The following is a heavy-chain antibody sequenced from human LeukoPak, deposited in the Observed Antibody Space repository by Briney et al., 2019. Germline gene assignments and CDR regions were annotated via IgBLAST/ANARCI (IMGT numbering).Heavy chain of an antibody. CDR1: GYTLTTYY. D-gene: IGHD4-23*01. J-gene: IGHJ5*02. Sequence: ASVKVSCKASGYTLTTYYMHWVRQAPGQGLEWMGIINPSGGSTSYAQKFQGRVTMTRDMSTSTDYMELSSLRSEDTAVYYCARDNSVEDTAWWFDPWGQGTLVTVSS. V-gene: IGHV1-46*01. CDR3: ARDNSVEDTAWWFDP. CDR2: INPSGGST.